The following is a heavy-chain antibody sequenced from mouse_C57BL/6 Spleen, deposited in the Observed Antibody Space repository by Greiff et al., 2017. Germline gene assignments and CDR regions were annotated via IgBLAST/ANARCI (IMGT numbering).Heavy chain of an antibody. J-gene: IGHJ2*01. D-gene: IGHD1-1*01. CDR1: GYSFTDYN. V-gene: IGHV1-39*01. CDR3: ARGGSITTVVATDFDY. CDR2: INPNYGTT. Sequence: VHVKQSGPELVKPGASVKISCKASGYSFTDYNMNWVKQSNGKSLEWIGVINPNYGTTSYNQKFKGKATLTVDQSSSTAYMQLNSLTSEDSAVYYGARGGSITTVVATDFDYWGQGTTLTVSS.